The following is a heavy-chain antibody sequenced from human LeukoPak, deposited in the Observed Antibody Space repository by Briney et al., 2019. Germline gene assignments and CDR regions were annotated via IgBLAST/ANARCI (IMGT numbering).Heavy chain of an antibody. Sequence: GGSLRLSCAASGFTFRGYWMSWVRQAPGKGLEWVANIKEDGSEKYYVDSVKGRFTISRDNAKNSLNLQTDSLRVEDTAVYYCTRGDSSSKIDYWGQGTLVTVSS. CDR2: IKEDGSEK. J-gene: IGHJ4*02. CDR1: GFTFRGYW. V-gene: IGHV3-7*01. CDR3: TRGDSSSKIDY. D-gene: IGHD6-6*01.